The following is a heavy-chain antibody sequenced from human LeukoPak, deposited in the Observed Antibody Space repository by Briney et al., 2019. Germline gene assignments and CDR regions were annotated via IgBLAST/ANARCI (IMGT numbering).Heavy chain of an antibody. D-gene: IGHD4-17*01. CDR1: GGTFSSYA. Sequence: SVKVSCKASGGTFSSYAISWVRQAPGQGLEWTGGIIPIFGTANYAQKFQDGVTITADESTSTAYMELSSLRSEDTAVYYCARGATVRYMDVWGKGTTVTVSS. CDR2: IIPIFGTA. J-gene: IGHJ6*03. V-gene: IGHV1-69*01. CDR3: ARGATVRYMDV.